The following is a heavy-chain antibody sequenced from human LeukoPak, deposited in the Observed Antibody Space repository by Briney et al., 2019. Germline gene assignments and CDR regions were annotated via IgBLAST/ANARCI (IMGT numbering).Heavy chain of an antibody. V-gene: IGHV3-23*01. CDR2: MSGSGGRI. Sequence: PGGSLRLSCGASGFTFSTYAMSWVRQAPGKGLEWVSSMSGSGGRINYADSVRGRFTISRDNSRNTLYLQMNSLRVEDTAVYYCACSIAADPFDYWGQGTLVTVSS. J-gene: IGHJ4*02. D-gene: IGHD6-25*01. CDR3: ACSIAADPFDY. CDR1: GFTFSTYA.